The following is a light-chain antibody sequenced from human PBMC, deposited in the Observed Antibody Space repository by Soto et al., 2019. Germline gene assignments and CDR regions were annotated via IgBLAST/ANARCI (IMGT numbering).Light chain of an antibody. CDR1: QSVRNTY. CDR2: GVS. V-gene: IGKV3-15*01. CDR3: QQYGDWPLT. J-gene: IGKJ4*01. Sequence: EIVMTQSPVTLSVSPGERATLSCRASQSVRNTYLSWYQQKPGQAPRLLSSGVSTRAAGIPARFSGSGSGTEFTLTISSLQSEDFAVYYCQQYGDWPLTFGGGTKVEIK.